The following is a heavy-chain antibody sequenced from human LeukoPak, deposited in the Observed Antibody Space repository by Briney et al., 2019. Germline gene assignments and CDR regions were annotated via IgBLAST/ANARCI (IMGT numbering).Heavy chain of an antibody. CDR2: IYPGDSDT. CDR1: GYSFTNYW. V-gene: IGHV5-51*01. J-gene: IGHJ6*03. D-gene: IGHD2-2*03. Sequence: GESLKISCKASGYSFTNYWIGWVRQMPGKGLEWLGIIYPGDSDTRYSPSFQGQVTISADKSISTAYLQWSSLKASDTAMYYCARHTGYCSSTSCSTSGYYYYMDVWGKGTTVTVSS. CDR3: ARHTGYCSSTSCSTSGYYYYMDV.